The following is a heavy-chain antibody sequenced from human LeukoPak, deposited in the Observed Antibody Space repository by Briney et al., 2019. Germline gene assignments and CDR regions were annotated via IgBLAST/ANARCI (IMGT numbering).Heavy chain of an antibody. J-gene: IGHJ3*02. Sequence: ASVKVSCKASRYTFTSYGISWVRQAPGQGLEWMGWISAYNGNTNYAQKLQGRVTMTTDTSTSTAYMELRSLRSDDTAVYYCARGRDTYYDILTGYYFALDAFDIWGQGTMVTVSS. V-gene: IGHV1-18*01. D-gene: IGHD3-9*01. CDR3: ARGRDTYYDILTGYYFALDAFDI. CDR1: RYTFTSYG. CDR2: ISAYNGNT.